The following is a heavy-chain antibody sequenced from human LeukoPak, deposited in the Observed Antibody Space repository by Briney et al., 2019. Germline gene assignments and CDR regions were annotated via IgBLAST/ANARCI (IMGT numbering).Heavy chain of an antibody. Sequence: SETLSLTCTVSDDSIRNYYWSWVRQSPGKGLEWVGHIYYSGSTSYNPTLKSRVTTSVDSSKNQFSLTLSSVTAADTAVYFCAGTDLIAVAGRLDCWGQGTLVTVSS. CDR2: IYYSGST. CDR3: AGTDLIAVAGRLDC. D-gene: IGHD6-19*01. J-gene: IGHJ4*02. CDR1: DDSIRNYY. V-gene: IGHV4-59*01.